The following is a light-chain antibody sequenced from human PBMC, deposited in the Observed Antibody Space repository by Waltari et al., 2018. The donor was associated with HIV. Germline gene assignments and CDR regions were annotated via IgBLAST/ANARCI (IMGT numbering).Light chain of an antibody. CDR2: EVA. V-gene: IGLV2-14*03. Sequence: QSALTQPASVSGSPGQSITLSCSGTSPDIGGYIYVSWYQQHPGKAPKLVIYEVANRPSGISNRFYGSKSGNTASLTISGLQTEDEADYYCSSFTSSSFWVFGGGTKLTVL. J-gene: IGLJ3*02. CDR1: SPDIGGYIY. CDR3: SSFTSSSFWV.